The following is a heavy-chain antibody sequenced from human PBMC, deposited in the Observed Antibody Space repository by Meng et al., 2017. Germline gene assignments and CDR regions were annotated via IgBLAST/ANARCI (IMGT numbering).Heavy chain of an antibody. D-gene: IGHD2-15*01. CDR3: ARGYCSGGSCYSNWFDP. V-gene: IGHV4-34*01. CDR1: GGSFSGYY. CDR2: INHSGCT. J-gene: IGHJ5*02. Sequence: AQLAPCGDRLCHASDTLSLTCAVYGGSFSGYYWSWIRQPPGKGLEWIGEINHSGCTNYNPSLKSRVTISVDTSKNQFSLKLSSVTAADTAVYYCARGYCSGGSCYSNWFDPWGQGTLVTVSS.